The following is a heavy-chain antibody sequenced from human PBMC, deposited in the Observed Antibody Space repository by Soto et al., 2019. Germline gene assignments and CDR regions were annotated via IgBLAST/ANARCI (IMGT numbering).Heavy chain of an antibody. CDR3: ARFYSSGDYWYFDL. CDR1: GFSLSTSGVG. Sequence: QITLKESGPTLVKPTQTLTLTCTFSGFSLSTSGVGVGWIRQPPGKALEWLALIYWDDDKRYSPSLKSRLTITKDTSKNQVVLTMTNMDPVDTATYYCARFYSSGDYWYFDLWGRGTLVTVSS. J-gene: IGHJ2*01. D-gene: IGHD6-19*01. CDR2: IYWDDDK. V-gene: IGHV2-5*02.